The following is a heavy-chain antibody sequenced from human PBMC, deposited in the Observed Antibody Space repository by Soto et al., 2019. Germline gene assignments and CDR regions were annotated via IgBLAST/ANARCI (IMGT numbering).Heavy chain of an antibody. J-gene: IGHJ4*02. CDR1: GGSVTSDGDY. CDR2: ISNSGST. CDR3: ATESGSTYGYFDH. D-gene: IGHD5-18*01. Sequence: SETLSLTCTFSGGSVTSDGDYWTWIRQSPGKGLEWIGYISNSGSTGYNPSLKTRLSMSVDRSKNQFTLRLTSVTAADTAVYFCATESGSTYGYFDHWGQGTQVTVSS. V-gene: IGHV4-30-4*01.